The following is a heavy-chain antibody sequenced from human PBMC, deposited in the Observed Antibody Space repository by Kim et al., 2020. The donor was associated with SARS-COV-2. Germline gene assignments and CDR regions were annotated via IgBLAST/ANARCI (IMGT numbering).Heavy chain of an antibody. CDR2: IRSKANSYAT. J-gene: IGHJ3*02. CDR1: GFSFSDSA. V-gene: IGHV3-73*01. D-gene: IGHD3-16*01. CDR3: TRVPGTTLAVWEAYDI. Sequence: GGSLRLSCAASGFSFSDSAMHWVRQASGKGLEWVGRIRSKANSYATTYAASVKGRFTISRDDSKNAAYLQINSLKTEDTAVYYCTRVPGTTLAVWEAYDIWSQGTMVTVSS.